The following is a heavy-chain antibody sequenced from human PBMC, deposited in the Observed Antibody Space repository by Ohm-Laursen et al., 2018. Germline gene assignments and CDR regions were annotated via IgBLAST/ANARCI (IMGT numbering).Heavy chain of an antibody. J-gene: IGHJ6*02. Sequence: SLRLSCSASGFTFSSYWMHWVRQAPGKGLVWVSRINSDGSSTSYADSVKGRFTISRDNAKNTLYLQMNSLRAEDTAVYYCARGEYCTNGVCFYGMDVWGQGTTVTVSS. CDR3: ARGEYCTNGVCFYGMDV. CDR2: INSDGSST. D-gene: IGHD2-8*01. V-gene: IGHV3-74*01. CDR1: GFTFSSYW.